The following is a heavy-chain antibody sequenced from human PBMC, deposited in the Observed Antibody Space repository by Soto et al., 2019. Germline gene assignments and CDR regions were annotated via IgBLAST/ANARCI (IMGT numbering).Heavy chain of an antibody. CDR3: ARTPLISRSYYDSGSGSALDY. J-gene: IGHJ4*02. CDR2: INHRGGT. Sequence: PSGTLKLTCAAYGARLSGYYVTWIRLTPGKGLEWIREINHRGGTNYRPSLKSRVTISVDTSKNQFTLKLSSVNAADTAVYYCARTPLISRSYYDSGSGSALDYWGQGTLVTVSS. CDR1: GARLSGYY. D-gene: IGHD3-3*01. V-gene: IGHV4-34*01.